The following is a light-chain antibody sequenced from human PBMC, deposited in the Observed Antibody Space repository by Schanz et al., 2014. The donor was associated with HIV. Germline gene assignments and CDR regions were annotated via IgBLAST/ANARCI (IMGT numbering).Light chain of an antibody. V-gene: IGLV2-23*02. CDR1: RSDVGSYNL. CDR3: YSYAGSRV. J-gene: IGLJ3*02. Sequence: QSALTQPPSASGSPGQSITISCTGTRSDVGSYNLVSWYQQHPGKAPKLMIYEVSKRPSGVSNRFSGSKSGNTAYLTISGLQAEDEADYYCYSYAGSRVFGGGTKVTVL. CDR2: EVS.